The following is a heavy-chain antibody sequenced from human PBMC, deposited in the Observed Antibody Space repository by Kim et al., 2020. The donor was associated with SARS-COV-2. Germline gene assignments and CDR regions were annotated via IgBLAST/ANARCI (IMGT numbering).Heavy chain of an antibody. CDR2: ISGSGGST. CDR1: GFTFSSYA. J-gene: IGHJ6*02. V-gene: IGHV3-23*01. CDR3: ANPRGHSSSWNAYYYYGMDV. Sequence: GGSLRLSCAASGFTFSSYAMSWVRQAPGKGLEWVSAISGSGGSTYYADSVKGRFTISRDNSKNTLYLQMNSLRAEDTAVYYCANPRGHSSSWNAYYYYGMDVWGQGTTVTVSS. D-gene: IGHD6-13*01.